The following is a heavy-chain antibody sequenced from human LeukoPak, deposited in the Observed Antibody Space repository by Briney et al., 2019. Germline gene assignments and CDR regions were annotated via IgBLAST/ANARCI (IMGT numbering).Heavy chain of an antibody. V-gene: IGHV3-21*01. CDR1: GLTVSSNY. D-gene: IGHD2-2*01. CDR3: ARSGCSSTSCYLGGYYYGMDV. CDR2: ISSSSSYI. Sequence: PGGSLRLSCAASGLTVSSNYMSWVRQAPGEGLEWVSSISSSSSYIYYADSVKGRFTISRDNAKNSLYLQMNSLRAEDTAVYYCARSGCSSTSCYLGGYYYGMDVWGQGTTVTVSS. J-gene: IGHJ6*02.